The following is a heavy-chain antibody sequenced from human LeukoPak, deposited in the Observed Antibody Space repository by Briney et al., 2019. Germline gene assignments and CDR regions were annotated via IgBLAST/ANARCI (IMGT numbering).Heavy chain of an antibody. Sequence: ASVKVSCKASGYTFTAYYMHWVRQAPGQGLEWMGWINPNSGDTRYAQRFQGRVTMTRDTSISTAYMELSRLRPDDTAVYYCTTSWIQVYYFDYWGQGTLVTVSS. J-gene: IGHJ4*02. CDR2: INPNSGDT. V-gene: IGHV1-2*02. CDR1: GYTFTAYY. CDR3: TTSWIQVYYFDY. D-gene: IGHD5-18*01.